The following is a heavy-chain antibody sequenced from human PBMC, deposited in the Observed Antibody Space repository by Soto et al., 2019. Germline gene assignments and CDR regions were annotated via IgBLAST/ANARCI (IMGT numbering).Heavy chain of an antibody. V-gene: IGHV1-46*02. CDR1: GYTFNTYY. D-gene: IGHD2-21*02. CDR3: ARGGHIAVVTDSFDY. J-gene: IGHJ4*02. Sequence: GASVKVSCKPSGYTFNTYYLHWVRQAPGQALEWMGVIHPSGGGTTYAQKFLGRVTVTRDTSTSTVFMELSSLRSDDTAVYYCARGGHIAVVTDSFDYWGQGTLVTVSS. CDR2: IHPSGGGT.